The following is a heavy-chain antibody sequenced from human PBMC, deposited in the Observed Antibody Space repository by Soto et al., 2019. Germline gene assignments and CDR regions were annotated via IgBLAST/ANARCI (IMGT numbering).Heavy chain of an antibody. Sequence: GESLKISCKGSGYSFTSYWIGWVRQMPGKGLEWMGIIYPGDSDTRYSPSFQGQVTISADKSISTAYLQWSSLKASDTAMYYCARPEFLAVAGMDEAYYFDYWGQGTLVTVSS. J-gene: IGHJ4*02. CDR1: GYSFTSYW. V-gene: IGHV5-51*01. CDR3: ARPEFLAVAGMDEAYYFDY. D-gene: IGHD6-19*01. CDR2: IYPGDSDT.